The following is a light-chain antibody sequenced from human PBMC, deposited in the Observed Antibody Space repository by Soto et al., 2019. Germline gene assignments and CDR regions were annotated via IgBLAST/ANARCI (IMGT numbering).Light chain of an antibody. J-gene: IGKJ1*01. Sequence: GDRFTITCLASQTILTLMSCYKQKPGKAPTLLVHVYSTFRCGGASRFSFSGSGTEFTLIISVLQPDDSAIYYCQQYTNTNNPWMFGQGTKVDIK. CDR2: VYS. V-gene: IGKV1-5*01. CDR1: QTILTL. CDR3: QQYTNTNNPWM.